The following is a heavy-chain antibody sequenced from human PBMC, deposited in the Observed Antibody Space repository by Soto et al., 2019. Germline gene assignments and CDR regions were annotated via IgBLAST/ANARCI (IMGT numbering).Heavy chain of an antibody. CDR1: GFTFSSYA. V-gene: IGHV3-23*01. Sequence: EEQLLESGGGLVQPGGSLTLSCAASGFTFSSYAMSWVRQAPGKGLEWVSTIHSSGGSTYYADSVKGRFTISRDNSKNTLYLQMNSLRAEDTAIYYCAKGGYSYGFLFEYWGQGTLVTVSS. CDR3: AKGGYSYGFLFEY. CDR2: IHSSGGST. J-gene: IGHJ4*02. D-gene: IGHD5-18*01.